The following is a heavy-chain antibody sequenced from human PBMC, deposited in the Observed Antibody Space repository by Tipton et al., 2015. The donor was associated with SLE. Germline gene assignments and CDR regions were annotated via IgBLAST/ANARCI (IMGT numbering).Heavy chain of an antibody. CDR3: ARQDVWRGYPSQYDF. Sequence: TLSLTCTVSGGSVSSADYFWNWIRQPAGKGLEWIGYIYYSGSTYYNTSLKSRVIISRDTSKNQFSLSLSSVTAADTAVYYCARQDVWRGYPSQYDFWGQGLLVTVSS. V-gene: IGHV4-31*03. J-gene: IGHJ4*02. D-gene: IGHD3-16*01. CDR2: IYYSGST. CDR1: GGSVSSADYF.